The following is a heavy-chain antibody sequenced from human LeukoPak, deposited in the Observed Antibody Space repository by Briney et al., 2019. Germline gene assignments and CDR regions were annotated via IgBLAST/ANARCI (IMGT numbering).Heavy chain of an antibody. J-gene: IGHJ4*02. CDR1: GYTFTGYY. CDR3: ARLRPSSGYYRY. D-gene: IGHD3-22*01. CDR2: INPNSGGT. V-gene: IGHV1-2*02. Sequence: ASVKVSCKASGYTFTGYYMHWVRQAPGQGLEWMGWINPNSGGTNYAQKLQGRVTMTTDTSTSTAYMELRSLRSDDTAVYYCARLRPSSGYYRYWGQGTLVTVSS.